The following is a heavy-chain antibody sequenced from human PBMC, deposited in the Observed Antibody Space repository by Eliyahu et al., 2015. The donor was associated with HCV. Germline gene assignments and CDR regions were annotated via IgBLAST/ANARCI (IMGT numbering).Heavy chain of an antibody. CDR1: GDSVSSNSAA. V-gene: IGHV6-1*01. D-gene: IGHD6-6*01. J-gene: IGHJ4*02. CDR2: TYYRSKWFY. CDR3: ARGSVVADFDY. Sequence: QVQLQQSGPGLVKPSQTLSLTCAISGDSVSSNSAAWNWIRQSPSGGLEWLGRTYYRSKWFYNYAPPVKSRITINPDTSKNQFSLQLNSVTPEDTAVYYCARGSVVADFDYWGQGTLVTVSS.